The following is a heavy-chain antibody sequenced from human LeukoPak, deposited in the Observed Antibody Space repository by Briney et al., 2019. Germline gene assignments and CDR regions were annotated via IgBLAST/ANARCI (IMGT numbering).Heavy chain of an antibody. CDR3: ARDRKDYFDY. CDR2: INPNSGGT. J-gene: IGHJ4*02. CDR1: GYTFTGYY. Sequence: EASVKVSCKASGYTFTGYYMDWVRQAPGQGLEWMGWINPNSGGTNYAQKFQGRVTMTRDTSISTAYMELSRLRSDDTAVYYCARDRKDYFDYWGQGTLVTVSS. V-gene: IGHV1-2*02.